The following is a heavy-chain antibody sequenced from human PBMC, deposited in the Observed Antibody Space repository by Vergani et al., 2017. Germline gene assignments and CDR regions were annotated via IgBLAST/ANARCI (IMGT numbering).Heavy chain of an antibody. Sequence: QVQLVQSGAEVKKPGSSVKVSCKASGGTFSSYAISWVRQAPGQGLEWMGRIIPILGIANYAQKFQGRVTITADKSTSTAYMELSSLRSEDTAVYYWEREPPSGSYYSHDAFDIWGQGTMVTVSS. D-gene: IGHD1-26*01. CDR2: IIPILGIA. V-gene: IGHV1-69*04. J-gene: IGHJ3*02. CDR3: EREPPSGSYYSHDAFDI. CDR1: GGTFSSYA.